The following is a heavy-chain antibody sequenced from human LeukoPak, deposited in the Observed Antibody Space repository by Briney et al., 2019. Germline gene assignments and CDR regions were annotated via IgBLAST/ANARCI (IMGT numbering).Heavy chain of an antibody. Sequence: PSETLSLTCTVSGGSISFISSSTYYWGWIRQAPGKGLEWIGSLYYGESSHHNPSLKSRATLSVDTSNNQFSLKLTSVTAADAAVYFCARQLPTAAADTRGYFDYWGQGTVVTVSS. D-gene: IGHD6-25*01. CDR1: GGSISFISSSTYY. V-gene: IGHV4-39*01. CDR2: LYYGESS. CDR3: ARQLPTAAADTRGYFDY. J-gene: IGHJ4*02.